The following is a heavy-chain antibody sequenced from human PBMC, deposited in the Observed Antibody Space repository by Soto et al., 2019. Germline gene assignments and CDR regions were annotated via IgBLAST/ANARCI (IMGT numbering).Heavy chain of an antibody. CDR1: GYTFTSYG. J-gene: IGHJ6*02. CDR2: ISAYNGNT. Sequence: ASVKVSCKASGYTFTSYGISWVRQAPGQGLEWMGWISAYNGNTNYAQKLQGRVTMTTDTSTSTAYMELRSLRSDDTAVYYCARVLYGDYYYGMDVWGQGVLVTVSS. D-gene: IGHD4-17*01. CDR3: ARVLYGDYYYGMDV. V-gene: IGHV1-18*04.